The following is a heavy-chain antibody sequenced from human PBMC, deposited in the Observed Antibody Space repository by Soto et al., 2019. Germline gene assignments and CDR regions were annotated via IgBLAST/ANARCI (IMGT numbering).Heavy chain of an antibody. D-gene: IGHD6-13*01. J-gene: IGHJ5*02. V-gene: IGHV1-46*01. CDR2: INPASGST. Sequence: QVQLVQSGAEVKKPGASVKVSCRTSGYTFTHYYIHWVRQAPGQGLEWLGIINPASGSTNYAQDFQGRVTLTMDTSTTTFYIELSALIADDTDSFYCASDLAAGYHCGQGTLVTVSS. CDR3: ASDLAAGYH. CDR1: GYTFTHYY.